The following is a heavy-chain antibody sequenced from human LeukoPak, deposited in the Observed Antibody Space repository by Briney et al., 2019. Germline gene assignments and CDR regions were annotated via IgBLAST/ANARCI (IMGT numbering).Heavy chain of an antibody. CDR3: ARVITMVRGVIGTNWFDP. D-gene: IGHD3-10*01. CDR2: INHSGST. J-gene: IGHJ5*02. CDR1: GGSFSGYY. V-gene: IGHV4-34*01. Sequence: SETLSLTCAVYGGSFSGYYWSWIRQPPGKGLEWIGEINHSGSTNYNPSLKSRVTISVDTSKNQFSLKLSFVTAADTAVYYCARVITMVRGVIGTNWFDPWGQGTLVTVSS.